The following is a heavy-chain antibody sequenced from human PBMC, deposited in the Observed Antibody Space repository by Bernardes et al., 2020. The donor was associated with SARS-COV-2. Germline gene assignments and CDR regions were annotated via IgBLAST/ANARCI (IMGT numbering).Heavy chain of an antibody. V-gene: IGHV3-30-3*01. CDR2: MSFGGDRQ. D-gene: IGHD2-15*01. CDR3: ARDGCTGGTCYFRNYFDD. J-gene: IGHJ4*02. CDR1: GSTFKMSS. Sequence: GGSLRLSCEASGSTFKMSSMHWVRQTPGKGLEWVAGMSFGGDRQAYADSVKGRFTITRLNSKNTLYLQMNSLRPDDTAIYYCARDGCTGGTCYFRNYFDDWGQGTLVTVSS.